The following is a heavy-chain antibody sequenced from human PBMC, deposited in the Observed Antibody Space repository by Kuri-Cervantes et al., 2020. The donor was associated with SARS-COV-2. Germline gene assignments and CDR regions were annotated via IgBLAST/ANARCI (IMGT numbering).Heavy chain of an antibody. Sequence: ASVKVSCKASGYTFTGYYMHWVRQAPGQGLEWMGWINPNSGGTNYAQKFQGWVTTTRDTSISTAYMELSRLRSDDTAVYYCARAPYSPLRRDDYYYDSSVPWYYYYGMDVWGQGTTVTVSS. V-gene: IGHV1-2*04. CDR2: INPNSGGT. CDR1: GYTFTGYY. J-gene: IGHJ6*02. CDR3: ARAPYSPLRRDDYYYDSSVPWYYYYGMDV. D-gene: IGHD3-22*01.